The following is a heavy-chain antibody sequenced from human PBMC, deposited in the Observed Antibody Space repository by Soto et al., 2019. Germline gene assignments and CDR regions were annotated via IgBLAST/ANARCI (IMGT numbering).Heavy chain of an antibody. CDR2: IWYDGSNK. CDR3: ARGDCTGASCYSWPFNYGVDV. Sequence: QVQLVESGGGVVQPGGSLRLSCTTSGFTFNTYGMYWVRQAPGTGLEWVAIIWYDGSNKYYGDSVKGRFTISRDNSKNTLYLQMNSLRAEDTALYYCARGDCTGASCYSWPFNYGVDVWGQGTTGTVSS. J-gene: IGHJ6*02. CDR1: GFTFNTYG. V-gene: IGHV3-33*08. D-gene: IGHD2-15*01.